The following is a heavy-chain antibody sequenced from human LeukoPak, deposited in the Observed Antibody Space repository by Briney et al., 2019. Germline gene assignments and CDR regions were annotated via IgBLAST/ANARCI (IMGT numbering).Heavy chain of an antibody. Sequence: ASKTLSLTCTVSGGSISSYYWSWIRQPPGKGLEWIGYIYYSGSTNYNPSLKSRVTISVDTSKNQFSLKLSSVTAADTAVYYCARQAISDLAFDYWGQGTLVTVSS. CDR3: ARQAISDLAFDY. V-gene: IGHV4-59*08. CDR2: IYYSGST. CDR1: GGSISSYY. J-gene: IGHJ4*02. D-gene: IGHD3-3*01.